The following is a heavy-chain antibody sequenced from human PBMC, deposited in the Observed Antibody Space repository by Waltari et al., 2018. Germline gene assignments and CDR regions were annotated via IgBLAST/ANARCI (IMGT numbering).Heavy chain of an antibody. CDR2: INSDGSST. Sequence: EVQLVESGGGLVQPGGSLRLSCAASGITFGSYWMHWVRQAPGQGQVWVSRINSDGSSTSYADSVKGRFTISRDNAKNTLYLQMNSLRAEDTAVYYCARDGSSSWYGVDYYYYYGMDVWGQGTTVTVSS. J-gene: IGHJ6*02. V-gene: IGHV3-74*01. D-gene: IGHD6-13*01. CDR3: ARDGSSSWYGVDYYYYYGMDV. CDR1: GITFGSYW.